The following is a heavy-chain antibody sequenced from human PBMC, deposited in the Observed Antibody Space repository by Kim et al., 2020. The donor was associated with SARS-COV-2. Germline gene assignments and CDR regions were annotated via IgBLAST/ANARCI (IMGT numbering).Heavy chain of an antibody. V-gene: IGHV4-59*01. D-gene: IGHD3-10*01. Sequence: SETLSLTCTVSGGSISSSYWNWIRQPPGKGLEWIGYIYDGGSTNYNPSLKSRVTISLDTSKNQFSLKLSSVTAADTAVYYCAREFGPPSRKIFDYWGQGTLVTVSS. CDR3: AREFGPPSRKIFDY. CDR2: IYDGGST. CDR1: GGSISSSY. J-gene: IGHJ4*02.